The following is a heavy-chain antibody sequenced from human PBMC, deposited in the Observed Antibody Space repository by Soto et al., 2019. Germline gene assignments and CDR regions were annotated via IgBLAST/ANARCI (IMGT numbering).Heavy chain of an antibody. CDR1: GYTFTSYG. D-gene: IGHD3-22*01. V-gene: IGHV1-18*01. Sequence: ASVKVSCKASGYTFTSYGISWVRQAPGQGLEWMGWISAYNGNTNYAQKLQGRVTMTTDTSTSTAYMELRSLRSDDTAVYYCATGKNYFYCSGYLTIPAGAFDIWGQGTMVTVSS. J-gene: IGHJ3*02. CDR2: ISAYNGNT. CDR3: ATGKNYFYCSGYLTIPAGAFDI.